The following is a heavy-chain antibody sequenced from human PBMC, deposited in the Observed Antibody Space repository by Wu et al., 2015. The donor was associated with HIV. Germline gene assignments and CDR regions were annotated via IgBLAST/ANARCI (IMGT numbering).Heavy chain of an antibody. CDR3: ARGRRWELLDGAFVY. D-gene: IGHD1-26*01. Sequence: VQLAQSGAELKKPGSSVKVSCKASGGTFSKSAVSWVRQATGQGLEWVGWMNPNSGNTGFAQRFQGRVTISRNTSISTAYMELNTLRSEDTAVYYCARGRRWELLDGAFVYLGPKGRMVTVSS. CDR2: MNPNSGNT. CDR1: GGTFSKSA. V-gene: IGHV1-8*03. J-gene: IGHJ3*02.